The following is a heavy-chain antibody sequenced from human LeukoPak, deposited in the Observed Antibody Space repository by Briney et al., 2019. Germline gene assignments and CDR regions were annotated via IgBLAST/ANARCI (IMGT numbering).Heavy chain of an antibody. J-gene: IGHJ6*02. V-gene: IGHV3-21*01. Sequence: GESLRLSCAASGFTFSSYSMNWVRQAPGKGLEWVSSISSSSSYIYCADSVKGRSTISRDNAKNSLYLQMNSLRAEDTAVYYCARTSDIVVVPAAIHYYYYYGMDVWGQGTTVTVSS. CDR2: ISSSSSYI. D-gene: IGHD2-2*02. CDR3: ARTSDIVVVPAAIHYYYYYGMDV. CDR1: GFTFSSYS.